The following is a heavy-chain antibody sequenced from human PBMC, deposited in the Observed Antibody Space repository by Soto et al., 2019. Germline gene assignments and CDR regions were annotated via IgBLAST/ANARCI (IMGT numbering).Heavy chain of an antibody. D-gene: IGHD3-10*01. Sequence: GGSLRLSCAASGFTFSTYTMNWVRQSPGKGLEWISSISSGSSYIYYAGSVRGRFTISRDNAKNSLFLQMNSLRADDTAVYYCARDILSGGAYPDSWGQGTKVTVSS. CDR3: ARDILSGGAYPDS. CDR2: ISSGSSYI. CDR1: GFTFSTYT. J-gene: IGHJ5*01. V-gene: IGHV3-21*01.